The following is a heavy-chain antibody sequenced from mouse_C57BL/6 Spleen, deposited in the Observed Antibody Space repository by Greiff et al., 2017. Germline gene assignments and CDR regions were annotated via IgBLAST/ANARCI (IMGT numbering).Heavy chain of an antibody. CDR1: GFTFSDYG. V-gene: IGHV5-17*01. CDR3: AREESGTPFDY. J-gene: IGHJ2*01. CDR2: ISSGSSTI. D-gene: IGHD1-3*01. Sequence: EVKLLESGGGLVKPGGSLKLSCAASGFTFSDYGMHWVRQAPEKGLEWVAYISSGSSTIYYADTVKGRFTISRADAKHTLFLQMTSLRSEDTAMYYCAREESGTPFDYWGQGTTLTVSS.